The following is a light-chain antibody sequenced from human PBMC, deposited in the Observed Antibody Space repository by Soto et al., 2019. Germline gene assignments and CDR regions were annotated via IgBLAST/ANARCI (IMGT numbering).Light chain of an antibody. V-gene: IGLV1-44*01. CDR2: HNN. CDR1: SSNIGSNS. CDR3: AVWDDSLNGRL. Sequence: QLVLTQPPSASGTPGQRVTISCSGSSSNIGSNSVNWYQQFPGTAPKLLIYHNNQRPSGVPDRFSGSKSGTSASLAISGLQSEDEADYYCAVWDDSLNGRLFGGGTKVTVL. J-gene: IGLJ2*01.